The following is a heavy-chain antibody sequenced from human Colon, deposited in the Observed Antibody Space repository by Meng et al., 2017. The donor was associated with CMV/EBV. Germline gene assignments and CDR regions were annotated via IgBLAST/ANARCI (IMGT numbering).Heavy chain of an antibody. CDR3: AKAIDFDS. CDR1: GFNFNTYA. V-gene: IGHV3-23*01. J-gene: IGHJ4*02. Sequence: RLSCTASGFNFNTYALNWGRQAPGKGLEWVAGIRDGGETFYAGSVKGRFTISRDDSRNTLYLQMNSLRGEDTALYYCAKAIDFDSWGQGTLVTVSS. CDR2: IRDGGET.